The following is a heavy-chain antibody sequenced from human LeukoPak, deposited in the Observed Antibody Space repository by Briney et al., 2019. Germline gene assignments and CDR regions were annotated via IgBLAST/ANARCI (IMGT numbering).Heavy chain of an antibody. CDR3: ARDLTPYCSNGICFDAFDI. J-gene: IGHJ3*02. CDR2: ISWNSGGI. V-gene: IGHV3-9*01. D-gene: IGHD2-8*01. Sequence: PGGSLRLSCAASGFTFDDYAMHWVRQAPGKGLEWVSGISWNSGGIGYADSVKGRFTISRDNAKNSLYLQMNSLRAEDTALYYCARDLTPYCSNGICFDAFDIWGQGTMVTVSS. CDR1: GFTFDDYA.